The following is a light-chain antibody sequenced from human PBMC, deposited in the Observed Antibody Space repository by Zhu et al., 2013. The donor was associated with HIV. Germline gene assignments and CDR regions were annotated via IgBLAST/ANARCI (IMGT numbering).Light chain of an antibody. CDR3: QQYSSSPLT. J-gene: IGKJ5*01. V-gene: IGKV3-20*01. CDR1: QSISSN. CDR2: GAS. Sequence: EIVMTQSPATLSVSPGERATLSCRASQSISSNLAWYQQKPGQAPRLLIYGASSRAPGIPDRFSGSGSGTDFTLTISRLEPEDFAMYYCQQYSSSPLTFGQGTRLEIK.